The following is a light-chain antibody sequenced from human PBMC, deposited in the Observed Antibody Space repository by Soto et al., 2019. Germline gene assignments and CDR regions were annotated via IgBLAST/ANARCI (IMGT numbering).Light chain of an antibody. J-gene: IGLJ3*02. V-gene: IGLV2-11*01. CDR3: LVSYNGANWV. Sequence: QSALTQPRSVSGSPGQSVTISCTGTSGDVGAYNYISWYQQHPGKAPKFLIYDVNKRPSGVPDRFFGSKSGNTASLTISGLQPEDEADYYCLVSYNGANWVFGGGTKLTVL. CDR1: SGDVGAYNY. CDR2: DVN.